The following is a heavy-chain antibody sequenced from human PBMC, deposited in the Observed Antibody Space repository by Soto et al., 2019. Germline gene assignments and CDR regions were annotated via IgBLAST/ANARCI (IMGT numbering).Heavy chain of an antibody. CDR2: INPNSGGT. J-gene: IGHJ6*02. CDR1: GYTFTGYY. D-gene: IGHD2-21*01. V-gene: IGHV1-2*02. CDR3: ARGNYGGDYGKDV. Sequence: ASVKVSCKASGYTFTGYYMHWVRQAPGQGLEWMGWINPNSGGTNNAQKFQGRVTMTRDTSISTAYMELSRLRSDDTAVYYGARGNYGGDYGKDVWGQGTTVTVSS.